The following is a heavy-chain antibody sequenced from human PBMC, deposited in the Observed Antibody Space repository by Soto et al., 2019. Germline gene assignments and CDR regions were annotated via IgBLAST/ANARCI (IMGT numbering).Heavy chain of an antibody. Sequence: PGGSLRLSCAASGFTFSSYSMNWVRQAPGKGLEWVSYISSSTSIIYYADSVKGRFTISRDNAKNSLYLQMNSLRDEDTGVYYCARVYGFYYGMDVWGQGTTVTVSS. D-gene: IGHD2-2*02. J-gene: IGHJ6*02. V-gene: IGHV3-48*02. CDR2: ISSSTSII. CDR3: ARVYGFYYGMDV. CDR1: GFTFSSYS.